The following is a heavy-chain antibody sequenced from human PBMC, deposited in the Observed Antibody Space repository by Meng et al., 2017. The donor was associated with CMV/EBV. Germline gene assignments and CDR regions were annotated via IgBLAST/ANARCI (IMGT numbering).Heavy chain of an antibody. J-gene: IGHJ6*02. CDR1: GFTFSSYA. CDR2: ISGSGGST. CDR3: AKGTISLTRRGVPYSSSSSRSSNYYYYGMDV. V-gene: IGHV3-23*01. Sequence: GESLKISCAASGFTFSSYAMSWVRQAPGKGLEWVSAISGSGGSTYYADSVKGRFTISRDNSKNTLYLQMNSLRAEDTAVYYCAKGTISLTRRGVPYSSSSSRSSNYYYYGMDVWGQGTTVTVFS. D-gene: IGHD6-6*01.